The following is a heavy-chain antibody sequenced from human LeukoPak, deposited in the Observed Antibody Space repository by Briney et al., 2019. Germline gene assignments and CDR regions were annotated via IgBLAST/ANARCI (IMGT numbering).Heavy chain of an antibody. CDR2: ISYDGSNK. V-gene: IGHV3-30*18. D-gene: IGHD2-15*01. Sequence: GGSLRLSCAASGFTFSSYGMHWVRQAPGKGLEWVAVISYDGSNKYYADSVKGRFTISRDNSKNTLYLQMNSLRAEDTAVYYCAKDSAPYCSSGSCYGKLRDPDYYFDYWGQGTLVTVSS. CDR3: AKDSAPYCSSGSCYGKLRDPDYYFDY. J-gene: IGHJ4*02. CDR1: GFTFSSYG.